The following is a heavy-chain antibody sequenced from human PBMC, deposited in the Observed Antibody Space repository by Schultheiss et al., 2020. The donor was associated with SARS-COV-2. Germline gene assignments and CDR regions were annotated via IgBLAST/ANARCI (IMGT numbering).Heavy chain of an antibody. V-gene: IGHV4-59*12. D-gene: IGHD3-10*01. CDR2: IYYSGST. Sequence: SETLSLTCTVPGGSISSYYWSWIRQPPGKGLEWIGYIYYSGSTYYNPSLKSRVTISLDTSKNQLSLKLSFVTAADTAVYYCARDRPGSGSYGYGMDVWGQGTTVTVSS. CDR1: GGSISSYY. J-gene: IGHJ6*02. CDR3: ARDRPGSGSYGYGMDV.